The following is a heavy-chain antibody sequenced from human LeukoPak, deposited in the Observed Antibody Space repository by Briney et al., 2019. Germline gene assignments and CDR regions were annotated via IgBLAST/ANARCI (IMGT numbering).Heavy chain of an antibody. CDR1: GFTFSSYW. Sequence: GGSLRLSCAASGFTFSSYWMNWVRQAPGKGLEWVSYISGSSSSIISYADSVKGRFTISRDDAKNSLYLQMNSLRAEDTAVYYCVRDHLYAFDYWGQGTLVTVSS. CDR2: ISGSSSSII. CDR3: VRDHLYAFDY. D-gene: IGHD2-8*01. J-gene: IGHJ4*02. V-gene: IGHV3-48*01.